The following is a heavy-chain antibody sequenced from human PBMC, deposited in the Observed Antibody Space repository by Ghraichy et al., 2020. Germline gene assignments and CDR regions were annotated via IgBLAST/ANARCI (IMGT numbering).Heavy chain of an antibody. D-gene: IGHD5-12*01. J-gene: IGHJ6*02. CDR2: ISSTTTI. V-gene: IGHV3-48*02. CDR1: GFTFSNFG. Sequence: GGSLRLSCVASGFTFSNFGMNWVRQAPGKGLEWVSYISSTTTIYYADSVRGRFTISRDNAENSLYLQMNSLRDEDTAVYYCARGKYSGNYYYYYGMDVWGQGTTVTVSS. CDR3: ARGKYSGNYYYYYGMDV.